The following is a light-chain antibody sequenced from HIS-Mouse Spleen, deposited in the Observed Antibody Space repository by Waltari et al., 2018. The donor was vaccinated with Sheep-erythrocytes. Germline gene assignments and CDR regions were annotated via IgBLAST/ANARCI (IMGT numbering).Light chain of an antibody. J-gene: IGLJ1*01. V-gene: IGLV2-11*01. CDR1: SSDAAGYNS. Sequence: QSALTQPRSVSGSPGQSVTIPCTGTSSDAAGYNSVSWYQQHPGKAPKLMIYDVSKRPSGVPDRFSGSKSGNTASLTISGLQAEDEADYYCCSYAGSYNHVFATGTKVTVL. CDR2: DVS. CDR3: CSYAGSYNHV.